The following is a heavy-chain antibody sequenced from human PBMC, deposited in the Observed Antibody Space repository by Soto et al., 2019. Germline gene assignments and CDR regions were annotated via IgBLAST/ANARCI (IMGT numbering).Heavy chain of an antibody. CDR3: ARNDEYSGNGMDV. V-gene: IGHV3-33*01. D-gene: IGHD3-10*01. J-gene: IGHJ6*02. Sequence: QVQLVESGGGVGQPGRSLRLSCAASGFTYSNYGMHWVRQAPGTGLEWVAVILNDGSNRYHADSVKDRFTISRDNSKNMLYLQMNSLRAEDTAVYYCARNDEYSGNGMDVWGQGTTVTVS. CDR2: ILNDGSNR. CDR1: GFTYSNYG.